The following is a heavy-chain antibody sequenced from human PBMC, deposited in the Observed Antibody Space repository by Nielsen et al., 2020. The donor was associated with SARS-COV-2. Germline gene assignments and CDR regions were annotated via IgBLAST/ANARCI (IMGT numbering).Heavy chain of an antibody. Sequence: GESLKISCAASGFTFSSYAMSWVRQAPGKGLEWVSAISGSGGSTYYADSVKGRFTISGDTSKKMLFLQMDSLRGDDTAVYYCARFAADRGSFDIWGQGTMVTVSS. CDR3: ARFAADRGSFDI. V-gene: IGHV3-23*01. J-gene: IGHJ3*02. D-gene: IGHD2-15*01. CDR1: GFTFSSYA. CDR2: ISGSGGST.